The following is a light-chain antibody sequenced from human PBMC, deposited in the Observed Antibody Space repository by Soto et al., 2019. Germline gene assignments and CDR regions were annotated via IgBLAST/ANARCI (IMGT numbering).Light chain of an antibody. CDR1: KLGDKY. Sequence: SYELTQPPSVSVSPGQTASITCSGDKLGDKYACWYQQKPGQSPVLVIYQDSKRHSGNPERFSGSNSGNTATLTISGTQAMDEADYYCQAWDSSTVVFGGGTQLTVL. CDR2: QDS. J-gene: IGLJ2*01. V-gene: IGLV3-1*01. CDR3: QAWDSSTVV.